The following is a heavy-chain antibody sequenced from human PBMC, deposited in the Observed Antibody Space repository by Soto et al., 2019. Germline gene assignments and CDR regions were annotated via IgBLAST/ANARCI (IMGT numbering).Heavy chain of an antibody. J-gene: IGHJ3*02. Sequence: QVQLAQSGAEVKKPGSSVKVSCKASAGTFSRFPISWVRQAPGQGLEWMGGILPLAGTPNYGQKFQGRVTISADKSASTGYRELSTRRSGDTAGYYGAREGKDGSSDALDTWGQGTLVTGAS. D-gene: IGHD6-6*01. CDR1: AGTFSRFP. CDR3: AREGKDGSSDALDT. CDR2: ILPLAGTP. V-gene: IGHV1-69*06.